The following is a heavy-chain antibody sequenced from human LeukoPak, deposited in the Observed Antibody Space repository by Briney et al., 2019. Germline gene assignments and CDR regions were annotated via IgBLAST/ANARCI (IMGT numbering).Heavy chain of an antibody. Sequence: SETLSLTCTVSGGSISSGSYYWSWIRQPAGKGLEWIGRIYTSGSANYNPSLKSRVTISVDTSKNQFSLKLSSVTAADTAVYYCARGFGDATWFDPWGQGTLVTVSS. V-gene: IGHV4-61*02. D-gene: IGHD2-21*02. CDR1: GGSISSGSYY. J-gene: IGHJ5*02. CDR2: IYTSGSA. CDR3: ARGFGDATWFDP.